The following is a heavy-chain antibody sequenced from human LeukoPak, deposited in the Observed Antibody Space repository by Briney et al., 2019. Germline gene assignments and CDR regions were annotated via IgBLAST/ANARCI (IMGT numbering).Heavy chain of an antibody. CDR1: GGTFSSYA. J-gene: IGHJ5*02. D-gene: IGHD2-2*02. V-gene: IGHV1-69*05. Sequence: ASVKVSCKASGGTFSSYAISWVRQAPGQGLEWMGGIIPIFGTANYAQKFQGRVTITTDGSTSTAYMELSSLRSEDTAVYYCARGGYRGFDPWGQGTLVTVSS. CDR2: IIPIFGTA. CDR3: ARGGYRGFDP.